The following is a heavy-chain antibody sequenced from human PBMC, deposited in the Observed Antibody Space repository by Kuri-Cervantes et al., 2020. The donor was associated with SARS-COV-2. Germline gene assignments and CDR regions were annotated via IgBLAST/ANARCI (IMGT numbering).Heavy chain of an antibody. D-gene: IGHD1-26*01. CDR2: INHSGST. CDR1: GFTFSSYS. J-gene: IGHJ3*02. Sequence: GSLRLSCAASGFTFSSYSMNWVRQPPGKGLEWIGEINHSGSTNYNPSLKSRVTISVDTSKNQFSLKLSSVTAADTAVYYCARWELLFPSDAFDIWGQGTMVTVSS. V-gene: IGHV4-34*01. CDR3: ARWELLFPSDAFDI.